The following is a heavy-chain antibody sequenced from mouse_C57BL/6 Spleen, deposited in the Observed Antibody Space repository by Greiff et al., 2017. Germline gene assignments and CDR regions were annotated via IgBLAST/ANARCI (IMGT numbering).Heavy chain of an antibody. CDR2: IDPSDSYT. D-gene: IGHD2-5*01. Sequence: VQLQQPGAELVMPGASVKLSCKASGYTFTSYWMHWVKQRPGQGLEWIGEIDPSDSYTNYNQKFQGKSTLTVDKSSSTAYMQLSSRTSEDAAFYYCARFLAYYSNYDGFDYWGQGTSVTVSS. J-gene: IGHJ4*01. CDR1: GYTFTSYW. CDR3: ARFLAYYSNYDGFDY. V-gene: IGHV1-69*01.